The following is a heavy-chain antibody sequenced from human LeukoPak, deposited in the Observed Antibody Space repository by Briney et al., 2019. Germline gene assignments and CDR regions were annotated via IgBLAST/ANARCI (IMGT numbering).Heavy chain of an antibody. Sequence: GGSLRLSCAASGFTFSSYAMSWVRQAPGKGLEWVSVISGNSGSIYYADSVKGRFTISRDNSKNTVYLQMDSLRAEDTAIYYCAKDLVVVPAAGDSFDSWGQGTLVTVSS. CDR3: AKDLVVVPAAGDSFDS. D-gene: IGHD2-2*01. J-gene: IGHJ4*02. CDR2: ISGNSGSI. V-gene: IGHV3-23*01. CDR1: GFTFSSYA.